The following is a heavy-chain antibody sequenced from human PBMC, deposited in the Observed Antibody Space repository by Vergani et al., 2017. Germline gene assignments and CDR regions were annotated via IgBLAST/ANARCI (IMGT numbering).Heavy chain of an antibody. CDR3: ANSGYSSGAFDY. V-gene: IGHV4-59*01. CDR2: IYYSGST. CDR1: GGSISSYY. Sequence: QVQLQESGPGLVKPSETLSLTCTVSGGSISSYYWSWIRQPPGKGLEWIGYIYYSGSTNYNPSLKSRVTISVDTSKNQFSLKLSSVTAADTAVYYCANSGYSSGAFDYWGQGTRVTVSS. J-gene: IGHJ4*02. D-gene: IGHD3-22*01.